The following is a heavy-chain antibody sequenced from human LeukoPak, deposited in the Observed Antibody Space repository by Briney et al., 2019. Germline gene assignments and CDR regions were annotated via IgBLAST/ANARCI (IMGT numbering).Heavy chain of an antibody. CDR1: GFTFSSYG. D-gene: IGHD1-26*01. V-gene: IGHV3-30*18. Sequence: GRSLRLSCAASGFTFSSYGMHWVRQAPGKGLEWVAVISYDGSNKYYADSVKGRFTISRDNSKNTLYLQMNSLRAEDTAVYYYAKPMVRELLLDAFDIWGQGTMVTVSS. CDR3: AKPMVRELLLDAFDI. CDR2: ISYDGSNK. J-gene: IGHJ3*02.